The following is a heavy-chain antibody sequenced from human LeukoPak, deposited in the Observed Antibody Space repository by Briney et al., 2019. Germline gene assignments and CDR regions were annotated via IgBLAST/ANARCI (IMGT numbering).Heavy chain of an antibody. V-gene: IGHV3-48*01. CDR1: GFTFSSYS. Sequence: GGSLKLSCEASGFTFSSYSMNWVRQAPGRGLEWVSYISSSSSTIYYADSVKGRFTISRDNAKNSLYLQMNSLRAEDTAVYYCARKMVRGVMSSIDYWGQGTLVTVSS. J-gene: IGHJ4*02. CDR2: ISSSSSTI. CDR3: ARKMVRGVMSSIDY. D-gene: IGHD3-10*01.